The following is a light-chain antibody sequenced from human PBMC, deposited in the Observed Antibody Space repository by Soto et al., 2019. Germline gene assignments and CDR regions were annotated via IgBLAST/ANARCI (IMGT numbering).Light chain of an antibody. Sequence: QSALTQPASVSGSPGQSITISCTGTSSDVGIYNYVSWYQQHPGKAPKLIIFEVTNRPSGISDRFSASKSGNTASLTISGLQAEDEAHYFCGSYTRSTTWVFGGGTKLIVL. CDR2: EVT. V-gene: IGLV2-14*03. J-gene: IGLJ3*02. CDR1: SSDVGIYNY. CDR3: GSYTRSTTWV.